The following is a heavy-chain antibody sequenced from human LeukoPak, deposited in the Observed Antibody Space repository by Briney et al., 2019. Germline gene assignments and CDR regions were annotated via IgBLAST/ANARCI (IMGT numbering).Heavy chain of an antibody. CDR3: ARGGAYYFSFDS. J-gene: IGHJ4*02. D-gene: IGHD3-22*01. CDR1: GGSTSTHY. Sequence: SETLSLTCSVSGGSTSTHYWTWIRQPAGKGLEWIGRVYSGGTTNYNPPLKSRVTMSVDTSNHQFSLRLSPVTAADTAVYYCARGGAYYFSFDSWGQGILVTVSS. CDR2: VYSGGTT. V-gene: IGHV4-4*07.